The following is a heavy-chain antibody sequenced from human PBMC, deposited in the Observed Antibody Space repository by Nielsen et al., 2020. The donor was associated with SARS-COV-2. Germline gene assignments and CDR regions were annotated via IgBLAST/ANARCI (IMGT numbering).Heavy chain of an antibody. Sequence: GGSLRLSCAASGFTFINFGMHWVRQAPGKGLEWVAVVSFDGTDKYYGDSVKGRFTISRDNSKNTVYLQMNSLRPEDTAAYYCARDRDRGIVATIVDYWGQGTLVTVSS. CDR1: GFTFINFG. CDR3: ARDRDRGIVATIVDY. J-gene: IGHJ4*02. V-gene: IGHV3-30*03. CDR2: VSFDGTDK. D-gene: IGHD5-12*01.